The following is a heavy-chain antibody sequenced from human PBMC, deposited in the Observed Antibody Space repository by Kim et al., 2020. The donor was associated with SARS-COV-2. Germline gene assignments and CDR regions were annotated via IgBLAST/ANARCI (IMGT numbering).Heavy chain of an antibody. V-gene: IGHV3-33*06. CDR1: GFTFSSYG. D-gene: IGHD2-15*01. J-gene: IGHJ3*02. Sequence: GGSLRLSCAASGFTFSSYGMHWVRQAPGKGLEWVAVIWYDGSNKYYADSVKGRFTISRDNSKNTLYLQMNSLRAEDTAVYYCAKDTPNCSGGSCYSEAANDAFDILWQGTMVTVSS. CDR3: AKDTPNCSGGSCYSEAANDAFDI. CDR2: IWYDGSNK.